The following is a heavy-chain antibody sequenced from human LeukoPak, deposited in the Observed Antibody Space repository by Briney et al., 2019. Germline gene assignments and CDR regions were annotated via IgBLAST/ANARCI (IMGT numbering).Heavy chain of an antibody. CDR1: GVTFSSNV. D-gene: IGHD6-13*01. V-gene: IGHV3-30*03. CDR2: VSNDGNT. J-gene: IGHJ2*01. CDR3: ARARIEAAVNWFFDL. Sequence: PGRSLRLPCIASGVTFSSNVMHWVRRAPGKALEGVAVVSNDGNTKYADSVKGRFTISRDNSKNTLYLQMNSLRAEDTAVYYCARARIEAAVNWFFDLWGRGTLVTASS.